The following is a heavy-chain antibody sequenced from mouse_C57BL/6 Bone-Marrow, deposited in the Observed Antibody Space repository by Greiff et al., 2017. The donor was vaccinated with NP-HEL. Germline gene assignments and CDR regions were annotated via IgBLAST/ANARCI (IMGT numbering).Heavy chain of an antibody. CDR3: AKDSNFWFAY. J-gene: IGHJ3*01. CDR2: IWRGGST. D-gene: IGHD2-5*01. Sequence: VQLVESGPGLVQPSQSLSITCTVSGFSFTSYGVHWVRQSPGKGLEWLGVIWRGGSTDYNAAFMSRLSITKENSKSQVFFKMNSLQDDETAIYYGAKDSNFWFAYWGQGTLVTVSA. CDR1: GFSFTSYG. V-gene: IGHV2-5*01.